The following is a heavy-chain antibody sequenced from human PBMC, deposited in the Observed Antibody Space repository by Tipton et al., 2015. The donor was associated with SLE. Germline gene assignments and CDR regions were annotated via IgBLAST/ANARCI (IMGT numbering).Heavy chain of an antibody. Sequence: TLSLTCAVYGGSFSGYYWGWIRQPPGKGLEWIGSIYYSGSTYYNPSLKSRVTISVDTSKNQFSLKLSSVTAADTAVYYCARQVVAVAAPYYYDSSDPYYFDYWGQGTLVTVSS. CDR1: GGSFSGYY. CDR3: ARQVVAVAAPYYYDSSDPYYFDY. CDR2: IYYSGST. J-gene: IGHJ4*02. V-gene: IGHV4-34*01. D-gene: IGHD3-22*01.